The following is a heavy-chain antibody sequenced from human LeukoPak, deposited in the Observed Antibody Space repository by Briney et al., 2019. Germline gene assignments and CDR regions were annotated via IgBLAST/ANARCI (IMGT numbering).Heavy chain of an antibody. D-gene: IGHD5-18*01. CDR2: VSGSGSNT. Sequence: EGSLRLSCAASGFTFSSCAMSWVRQAPGKGLEWVSTVSGSGSNTFYADSVKGRFTISRDNSKDALYLQMDSLRADDTAVYFCAKTPRGYTYVPDYWGQGTLVTVSS. CDR1: GFTFSSCA. J-gene: IGHJ4*02. V-gene: IGHV3-23*01. CDR3: AKTPRGYTYVPDY.